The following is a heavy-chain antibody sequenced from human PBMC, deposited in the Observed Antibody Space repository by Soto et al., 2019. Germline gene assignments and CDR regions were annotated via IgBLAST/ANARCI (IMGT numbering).Heavy chain of an antibody. CDR2: IYYSGST. V-gene: IGHV4-59*01. CDR1: GGSISSYY. D-gene: IGHD7-27*01. Sequence: SETLSLTCTVSGGSISSYYWSWIRQPPGKGLEWIGYIYYSGSTNYNPSLKSRVTISVDTSKNQFSLKLSSVTAADTAVYYCARDSGDYYFDYWGQGTLVTVSS. CDR3: ARDSGDYYFDY. J-gene: IGHJ4*02.